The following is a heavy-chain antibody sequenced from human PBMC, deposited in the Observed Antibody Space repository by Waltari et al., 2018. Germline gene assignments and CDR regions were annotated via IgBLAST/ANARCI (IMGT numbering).Heavy chain of an antibody. V-gene: IGHV1-69-2*01. CDR1: GFTFTDYY. Sequence: DVQLVQYGAEVKTPGATVKISCKISGFTFTDYYIHWVQQAPGKGLKWLGLVDPEDGETVYAGNVQGRFTITADTLTDTAFMEVDTLRSEDTAVYYCATGREQLAHFDHWGQGTLVTVSS. J-gene: IGHJ4*02. CDR2: VDPEDGET. CDR3: ATGREQLAHFDH. D-gene: IGHD6-6*01.